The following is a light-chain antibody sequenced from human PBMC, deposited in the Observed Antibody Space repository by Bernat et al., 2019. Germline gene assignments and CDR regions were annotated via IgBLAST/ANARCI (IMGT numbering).Light chain of an antibody. V-gene: IGLV2-18*02. CDR2: EVN. Sequence: HSALTQPPSVSGSPGQSVTFSCTGTSSDVGYFNRVSWYRQPPGTAPKHRIYEVNNRPSGVSDRFSGSKSGNTASLTISGLQAEDEADYYCSSYSSTSTYVVFGGGTKLTVL. CDR1: SSDVGYFNR. J-gene: IGLJ2*01. CDR3: SSYSSTSTYVV.